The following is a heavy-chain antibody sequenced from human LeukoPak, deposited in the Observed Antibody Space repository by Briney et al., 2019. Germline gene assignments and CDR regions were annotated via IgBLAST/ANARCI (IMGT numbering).Heavy chain of an antibody. CDR2: ISGSGGST. CDR3: AKDLDSSGYLFDY. J-gene: IGHJ4*02. V-gene: IGHV3-23*01. CDR1: GFTFSSYA. D-gene: IGHD3-22*01. Sequence: GGSLRLSCAASGFTFSSYAMSWARQAPGKGLEWVSAISGSGGSTYYADSVKGRFTISRDNSKNTLYLQMNSLRAEDTAVYYCAKDLDSSGYLFDYWGQGTLVTVSS.